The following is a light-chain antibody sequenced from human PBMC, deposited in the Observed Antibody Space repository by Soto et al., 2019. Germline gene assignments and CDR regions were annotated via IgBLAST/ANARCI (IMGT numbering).Light chain of an antibody. CDR2: NAS. CDR3: QQRSDWPLT. V-gene: IGKV3-11*01. Sequence: IVLTQSPATLSLSPGGRATLSCRASQNIGYFLVWYQHKPGQAPRLLIYNASHRAAGIPDRFSGSGSGTDFTLTISSLEPEDFAVYYCQQRSDWPLTFGGGTTVEIK. J-gene: IGKJ4*01. CDR1: QNIGYF.